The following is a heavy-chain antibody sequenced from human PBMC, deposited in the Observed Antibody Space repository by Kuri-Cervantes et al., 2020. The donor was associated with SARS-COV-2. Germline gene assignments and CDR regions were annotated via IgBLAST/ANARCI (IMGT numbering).Heavy chain of an antibody. CDR2: INTDGSST. J-gene: IGHJ4*02. Sequence: GGSLRLSCAASGFTLSSYWMDWVRQAPGKGLVWVSRINTDGSSTYYADSVKGRFTISRDDSKNTLYLQMDSLRDDDTAVYYCARDGDYWGQGTLVTVSS. CDR1: GFTLSSYW. CDR3: ARDGDY. V-gene: IGHV3-74*01.